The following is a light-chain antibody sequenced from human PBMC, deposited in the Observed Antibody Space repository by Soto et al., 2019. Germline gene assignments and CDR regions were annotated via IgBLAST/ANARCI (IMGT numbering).Light chain of an antibody. CDR3: QQYGSSPPFT. CDR2: GAS. CDR1: QGINSF. Sequence: IPLTQSPSSLSASVGDRVTITCRASQGINSFLAWYQQKPGKAPKLLIYGASTLQSGVPSRFSGSGSGTDFTLTISSVEPEDFATYYCQQYGSSPPFTFGQGTRLEIK. J-gene: IGKJ5*01. V-gene: IGKV1-9*01.